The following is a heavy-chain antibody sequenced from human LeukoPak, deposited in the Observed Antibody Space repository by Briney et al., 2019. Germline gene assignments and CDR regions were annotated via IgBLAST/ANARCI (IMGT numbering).Heavy chain of an antibody. Sequence: SQTLSLTCAISGDSISSNSAAWNWIRQSPSRGLEWLGRTYYRSKWYNDYAVSVKSRITINPDTSKNQFSLQLNSVTPEDTAVYYCAKDTDIVATIYYYYYMDVWGKGTTDTVSS. D-gene: IGHD5-12*01. CDR3: AKDTDIVATIYYYYYMDV. J-gene: IGHJ6*03. CDR2: TYYRSKWYN. V-gene: IGHV6-1*01. CDR1: GDSISSNSAA.